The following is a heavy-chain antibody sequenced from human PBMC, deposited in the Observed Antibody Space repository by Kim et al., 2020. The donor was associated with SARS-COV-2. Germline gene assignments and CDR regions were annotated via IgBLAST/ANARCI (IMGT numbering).Heavy chain of an antibody. D-gene: IGHD5-12*01. V-gene: IGHV5-51*01. CDR1: GYSFTSYW. Sequence: GESLKISCKGSGYSFTSYWIGWVRQMPGKGLEWMGIIYPGDSDTRYSPSFQGQVTISADKSISTAYLQWSSLKASDTAMYYCARHLRTRGIYSGYDGDEYYYYYDMDVWGKGTTVTVSS. CDR3: ARHLRTRGIYSGYDGDEYYYYYDMDV. J-gene: IGHJ6*03. CDR2: IYPGDSDT.